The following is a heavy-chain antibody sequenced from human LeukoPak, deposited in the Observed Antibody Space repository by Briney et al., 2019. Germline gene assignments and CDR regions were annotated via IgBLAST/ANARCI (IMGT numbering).Heavy chain of an antibody. CDR1: GGSFSGYY. Sequence: PSETLSLTCAVYGGSFSGYYWSWIRQPPGKGLEWIGEINHSGSTNYNPSLKSRVTISVDTPKNQSSLKLSSVTAADTAVYYCARGVGATFGNWGQGTLVTVSS. D-gene: IGHD1-26*01. CDR2: INHSGST. V-gene: IGHV4-34*01. CDR3: ARGVGATFGN. J-gene: IGHJ4*02.